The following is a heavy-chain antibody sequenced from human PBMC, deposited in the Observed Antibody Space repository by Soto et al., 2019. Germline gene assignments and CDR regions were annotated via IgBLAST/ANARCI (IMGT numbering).Heavy chain of an antibody. V-gene: IGHV6-1*01. D-gene: IGHD3-10*01. CDR1: VDSVSSNSAA. J-gene: IGHJ6*03. CDR3: ARDEMVRGVIYYYYYMDV. CDR2: TYYGSKWYN. Sequence: SQTLSLPCAISVDSVSSNSAAWNWIRQSPSRGLEWLGRTYYGSKWYNDYAVSVKSRITINPDTSKNQFSLQLNSVTPEDTAVYYCARDEMVRGVIYYYYYMDVWGKGTTVTVSS.